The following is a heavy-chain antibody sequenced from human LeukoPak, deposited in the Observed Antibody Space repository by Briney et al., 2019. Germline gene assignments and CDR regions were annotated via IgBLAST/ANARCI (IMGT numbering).Heavy chain of an antibody. CDR3: ARHHYDSSGFSFDY. CDR1: GGSISSGDYS. V-gene: IGHV4-30-2*01. CDR2: IYHSGST. D-gene: IGHD3-22*01. Sequence: SQTLSLTCAVSGGSISSGDYSWSWIRQPPGKGLEWIGYIYHSGSTYYHPSIKSRVTISVARSKKQFSLKLRSVTAADTAVYFCARHHYDSSGFSFDYWGQGTLVTVSS. J-gene: IGHJ4*02.